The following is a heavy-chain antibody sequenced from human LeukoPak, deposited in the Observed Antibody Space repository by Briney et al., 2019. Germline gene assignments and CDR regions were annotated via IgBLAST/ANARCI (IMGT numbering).Heavy chain of an antibody. J-gene: IGHJ6*02. CDR2: ISGSGGGT. CDR3: ARCVNDYYCYYGMDV. V-gene: IGHV3-23*01. CDR1: GFTFSSYA. Sequence: TGGSLRLSCAASGFTFSSYAMSWVRQAPGKGLEWVSGISGSGGGTYYADSVKGRFTISRDNSKNMLYLQMNSLRVEDTAVYYCARCVNDYYCYYGMDVWGQGTTVTVSS.